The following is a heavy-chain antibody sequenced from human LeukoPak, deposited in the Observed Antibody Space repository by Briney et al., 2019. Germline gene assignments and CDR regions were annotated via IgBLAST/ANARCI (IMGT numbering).Heavy chain of an antibody. J-gene: IGHJ4*02. CDR3: AKDIDSAVAGPYFDY. CDR1: GFTFSSYS. Sequence: GGSLRLSCAASGFTFSSYSMNWVRQAPGKGLEWVSGISWNSGSIGYADSVKGRFTISRDNAKNSLYLQMNSLRAEDTALYYCAKDIDSAVAGPYFDYWGQGTLVTVSS. CDR2: ISWNSGSI. V-gene: IGHV3-9*01. D-gene: IGHD6-19*01.